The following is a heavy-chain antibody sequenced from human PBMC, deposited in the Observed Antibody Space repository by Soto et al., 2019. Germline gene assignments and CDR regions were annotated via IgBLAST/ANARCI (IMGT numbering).Heavy chain of an antibody. CDR3: ARTVYYYDSSGYSEQIDY. Sequence: SEILTRPCTVSGCSISSSSYYWGWIRQPPGKGLEWIGSIYYSGSTYYNPSLESRVTISVDTSKNQFSLKLSSVTAADTAVYYCARTVYYYDSSGYSEQIDYWGQGTLVTVSS. V-gene: IGHV4-39*01. CDR1: GCSISSSSYY. D-gene: IGHD3-22*01. J-gene: IGHJ4*02. CDR2: IYYSGST.